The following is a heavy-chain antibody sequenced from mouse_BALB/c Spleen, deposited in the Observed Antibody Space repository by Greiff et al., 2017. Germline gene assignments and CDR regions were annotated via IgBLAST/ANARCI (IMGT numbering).Heavy chain of an antibody. J-gene: IGHJ4*01. CDR3: ARQYDYYYAMDY. Sequence: EVQLVESGGGLVKPGGSLKLSCAASGFAFSSYDMSWVRQTQEKRLEWVAYISSGGGSTYYPDTVKGRFTISRDNAKNTLYMQMSSLKSEDTAMYYCARQYDYYYAMDYWGQGTSVTVSS. CDR2: ISSGGGST. V-gene: IGHV5-12-1*01. CDR1: GFAFSSYD. D-gene: IGHD2-4*01.